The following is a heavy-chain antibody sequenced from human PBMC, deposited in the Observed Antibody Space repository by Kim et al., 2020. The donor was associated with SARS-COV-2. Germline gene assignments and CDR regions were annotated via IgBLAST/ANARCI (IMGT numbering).Heavy chain of an antibody. J-gene: IGHJ6*02. V-gene: IGHV3-49*03. CDR1: GFTFGDYA. CDR3: TRDMQDEDYGDHPDGMDV. Sequence: GGSLRLSCTASGFTFGDYAMSWFRQAPGKGLEWVGFIRSKAYGGTTEYAASVKGRFTISRDDSKSIAYLQMNSLKTEDTAVYYCTRDMQDEDYGDHPDGMDVWGQGTTVTVSS. D-gene: IGHD4-17*01. CDR2: IRSKAYGGTT.